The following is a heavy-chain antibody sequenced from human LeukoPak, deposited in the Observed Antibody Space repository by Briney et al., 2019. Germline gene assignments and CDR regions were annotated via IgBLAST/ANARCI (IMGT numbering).Heavy chain of an antibody. Sequence: GGSLRLSCAASGFTFSSYGMHWVRQAPGKGLEWVAVIWYGGSNKYYADSVKGRFTISRDNSKNTLYLQMNSLRAEDTAVYYCAKDHNIVGAIYLDYWGQGTLVTVSS. V-gene: IGHV3-30*02. CDR3: AKDHNIVGAIYLDY. D-gene: IGHD1-26*01. J-gene: IGHJ4*02. CDR1: GFTFSSYG. CDR2: IWYGGSNK.